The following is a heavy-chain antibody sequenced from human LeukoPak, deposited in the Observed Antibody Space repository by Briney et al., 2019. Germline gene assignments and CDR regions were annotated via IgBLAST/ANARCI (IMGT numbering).Heavy chain of an antibody. J-gene: IGHJ4*02. CDR1: GGTFSSYA. D-gene: IGHD3-22*01. V-gene: IGHV1-69*04. CDR2: IIPILGIA. Sequence: SVKVSCKASGGTFSSYAISWVRQAPGQGLEWMGRIIPILGIANYAQKFQGRVTITADKSTSTAYMELSSLRSDDTAVYYCARVRFEFNSSGYYYVYWGQGTLVTVSS. CDR3: ARVRFEFNSSGYYYVY.